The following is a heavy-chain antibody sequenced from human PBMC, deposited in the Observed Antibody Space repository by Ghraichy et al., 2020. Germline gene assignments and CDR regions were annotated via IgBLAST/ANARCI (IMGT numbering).Heavy chain of an antibody. CDR1: GFTFSSYS. V-gene: IGHV3-21*01. J-gene: IGHJ6*02. Sequence: GGSLRLSCAASGFTFSSYSMNWVRQAPGKGLEWVSSISSSSSYIYYADSVKGRFTISRDNAKNSLYLQMNSLRAEDTAVYYCARLAVVAANEYGMDVWGQGTTVTVSS. CDR3: ARLAVVAANEYGMDV. CDR2: ISSSSSYI. D-gene: IGHD2-15*01.